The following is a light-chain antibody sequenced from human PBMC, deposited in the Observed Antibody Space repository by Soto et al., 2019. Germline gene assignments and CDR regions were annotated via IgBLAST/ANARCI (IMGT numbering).Light chain of an antibody. V-gene: IGKV3-20*01. J-gene: IGKJ3*01. Sequence: IVLTQSPGTLSLSPGERATLSCGASQSVTNNFLAWYQQKPGQAPRLLIYGASSRATGVPDRFSGSGSGTDFTLTISRLELGDLAVYDCQQYGTSPFTFCPGLRVEI. CDR3: QQYGTSPFT. CDR2: GAS. CDR1: QSVTNNF.